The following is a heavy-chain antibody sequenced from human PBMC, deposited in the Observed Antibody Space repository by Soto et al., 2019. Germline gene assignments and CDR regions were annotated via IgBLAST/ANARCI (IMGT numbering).Heavy chain of an antibody. D-gene: IGHD5-18*01. J-gene: IGHJ3*02. CDR1: GFTFSSYG. V-gene: IGHV3-33*01. CDR3: ASGYSYGYGAFDI. Sequence: QVQLVESGGGVVQPGRSLRLSCAASGFTFSSYGMHWVRQAPGKGLEWVAVIWYDGSNKYYADSMKGRFTISRDNSKNTLYLQMNSLRAEDTAVYYCASGYSYGYGAFDIWGQGTMVTVSS. CDR2: IWYDGSNK.